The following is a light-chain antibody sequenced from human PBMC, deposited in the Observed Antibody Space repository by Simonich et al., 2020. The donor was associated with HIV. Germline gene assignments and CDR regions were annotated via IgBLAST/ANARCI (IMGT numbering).Light chain of an antibody. CDR3: HQYYNWPLF. CDR2: GTS. Sequence: EIVMTQSPATLSVSPGERATLSCRASQTVRSNLAWYQQRPGQAPRLLMYGTSTRATGIPARFSGSGSGTEFTLTISSMQSEDFAVYYCHQYYNWPLFFGQGTKLEIK. V-gene: IGKV3-15*01. J-gene: IGKJ2*01. CDR1: QTVRSN.